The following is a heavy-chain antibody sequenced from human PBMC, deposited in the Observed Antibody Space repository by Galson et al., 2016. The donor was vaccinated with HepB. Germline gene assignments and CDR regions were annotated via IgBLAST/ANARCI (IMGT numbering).Heavy chain of an antibody. V-gene: IGHV1-18*01. Sequence: QSGAEVKKPGASVKVSCKASGYTFTNYGISWVRQAPGQGLEWMGRISAYNDNTKYAQKFQGRVTMTTDTSTSTAYMELRSLRSDDTAVYYCARPNYDFWSNYRGAYDIWGQGTMVTVSS. J-gene: IGHJ3*02. CDR1: GYTFTNYG. D-gene: IGHD3-3*01. CDR2: ISAYNDNT. CDR3: ARPNYDFWSNYRGAYDI.